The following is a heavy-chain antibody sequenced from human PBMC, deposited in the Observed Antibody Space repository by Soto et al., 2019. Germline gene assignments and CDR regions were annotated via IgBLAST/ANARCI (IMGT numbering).Heavy chain of an antibody. Sequence: QVQLVESGGGVVQPGRSLRLSCAASGFTFSSYGMHWVRQAPGKGLEWVAVIWYDGSNKYYADSVKGRFTISRDNSKNTLYLQMNSLRAEDTAVYYCARKHRRLRAGYYYGMDVWGQGTTVTVSS. CDR3: ARKHRRLRAGYYYGMDV. V-gene: IGHV3-33*01. J-gene: IGHJ6*02. CDR1: GFTFSSYG. CDR2: IWYDGSNK. D-gene: IGHD3-16*01.